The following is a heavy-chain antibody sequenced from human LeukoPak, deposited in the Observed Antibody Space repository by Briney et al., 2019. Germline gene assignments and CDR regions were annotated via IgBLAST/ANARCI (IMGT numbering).Heavy chain of an antibody. CDR1: GGSISSGGYY. D-gene: IGHD2-2*01. CDR2: IYYCWIT. J-gene: IGHJ5*02. CDR3: ARGGCSSTSCYLFLRFVSLDAGANWFDP. V-gene: IGHV4-31*01. Sequence: SQTLSLTCTVSGGSISSGGYYWSWIRQHPAKGLEWIGYIYYCWITYYNPSLTIHDPITVDTYKNQFSLKLSSVSVADTGVYYCARGGCSSTSCYLFLRFVSLDAGANWFDPWGQGTLVTVSS.